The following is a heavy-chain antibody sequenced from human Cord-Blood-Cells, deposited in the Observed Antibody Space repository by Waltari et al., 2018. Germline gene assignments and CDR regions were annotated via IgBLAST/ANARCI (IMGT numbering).Heavy chain of an antibody. CDR2: SYTSGST. CDR3: ARDNVLQGFLEWLSGGYYYYYYMDV. V-gene: IGHV4-4*07. D-gene: IGHD3-3*01. CDR1: GGSISSYY. Sequence: QVQLQESGPGLVKPSETLSLTCTVSGGSISSYYWSWIRPPAGMGPGWIGRSYTSGSTNYNPSLKSRVTMSVDTSKTQFSLKLSSVTAADTAVYYCARDNVLQGFLEWLSGGYYYYYYMDVWGKGTTVTVSS. J-gene: IGHJ6*03.